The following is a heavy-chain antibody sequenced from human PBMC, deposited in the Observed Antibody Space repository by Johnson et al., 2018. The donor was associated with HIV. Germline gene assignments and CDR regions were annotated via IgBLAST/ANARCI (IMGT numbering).Heavy chain of an antibody. D-gene: IGHD2-2*01. V-gene: IGHV3-53*01. Sequence: VQLVESGGGLVQPGGSLRLSCSASGFTVRSTYMSWVRQAPGKGLEWLSVLYSDGRTYYADSVKGRFTISRDGSKNTLFLQMNSLRAEDTAVYYCARRCSSSSCSHGAFDIWGQGTVVTVSS. CDR3: ARRCSSSSCSHGAFDI. J-gene: IGHJ3*02. CDR1: GFTVRSTY. CDR2: LYSDGRT.